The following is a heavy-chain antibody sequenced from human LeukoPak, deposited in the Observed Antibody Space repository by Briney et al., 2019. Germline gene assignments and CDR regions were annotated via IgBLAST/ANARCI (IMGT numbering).Heavy chain of an antibody. CDR3: ARDLLTVASAFDI. D-gene: IGHD4/OR15-4a*01. Sequence: GGSLRLSCAASGFTFSDYYMSWIRQAPGKGLEWVSYISSSYIYYADSVKGRFTISRDNAKNSLYLQMNSLRAEDTAVYYCARDLLTVASAFDIWGQGTMVTISS. CDR1: GFTFSDYY. J-gene: IGHJ3*02. CDR2: ISSSYI. V-gene: IGHV3-11*06.